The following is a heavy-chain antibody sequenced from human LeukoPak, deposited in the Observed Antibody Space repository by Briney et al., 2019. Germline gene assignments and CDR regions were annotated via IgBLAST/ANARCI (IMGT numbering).Heavy chain of an antibody. CDR3: LAAKIDN. J-gene: IGHJ4*02. D-gene: IGHD3-3*01. CDR2: INIDSITV. CDR1: GLTLTNYC. V-gene: IGHV3-48*01. Sequence: GGSLRLSCAAPGLTLTNYCINWVRQAPGKGLEWVSYINIDSITVNYADSVKGRFTISRDNAKNSLYLQMNSLRAEDTAVYYFLAAKIDNWGQGTLVTVSS.